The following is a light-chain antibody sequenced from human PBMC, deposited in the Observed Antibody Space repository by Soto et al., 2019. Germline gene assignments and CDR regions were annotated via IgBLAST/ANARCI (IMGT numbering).Light chain of an antibody. J-gene: IGKJ3*01. Sequence: EIVLTQSPGTLSLSPGERATLSCRASQSVSSSYFAWYQQRPGQAPRLLIHGASSRATGIPDRFSGSGSGTDFTLIISRLEPEDFAVYYCQQYGNSPFTFGPGTKVDIK. CDR2: GAS. V-gene: IGKV3-20*01. CDR3: QQYGNSPFT. CDR1: QSVSSSY.